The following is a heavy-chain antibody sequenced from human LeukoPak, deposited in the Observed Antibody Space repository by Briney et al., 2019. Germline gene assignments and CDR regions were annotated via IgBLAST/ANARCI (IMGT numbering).Heavy chain of an antibody. CDR1: GGSISSGSYY. CDR3: ARTAYSSGWHQAFDY. D-gene: IGHD6-19*01. J-gene: IGHJ4*02. Sequence: PSETLSLTCTVSGGSISSGSYYWSWIRQPPGKGLEWIGRIYTSGSTNYNPSLKSRVTISVDTSKNQFSLKLSSVTAADTAVYYCARTAYSSGWHQAFDYWGQGTLVTVSS. V-gene: IGHV4-61*02. CDR2: IYTSGST.